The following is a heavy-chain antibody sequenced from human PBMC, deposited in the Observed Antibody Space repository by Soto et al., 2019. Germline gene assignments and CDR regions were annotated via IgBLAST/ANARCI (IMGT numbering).Heavy chain of an antibody. Sequence: EVQLVESGGGSVQPGGSLRLSCTASGFIFSDHYTDWVRQAPGKGLEWVARSRNKVNSYTTIYAASVKGRFTISRDESQNSLYLQMNSLNSEDTAVYYCARGRNSFDYWGQGALVTVSS. CDR2: SRNKVNSYTT. CDR3: ARGRNSFDY. CDR1: GFIFSDHY. J-gene: IGHJ4*02. D-gene: IGHD1-1*01. V-gene: IGHV3-72*01.